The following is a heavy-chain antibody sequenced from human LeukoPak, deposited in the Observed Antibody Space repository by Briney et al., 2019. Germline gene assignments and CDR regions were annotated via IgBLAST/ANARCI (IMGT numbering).Heavy chain of an antibody. CDR1: RFTFSSYW. CDR2: TNSDGSST. J-gene: IGHJ3*02. CDR3: ARAGDSSGYVGRGYI. V-gene: IGHV3-74*01. Sequence: GGSLRLSCAASRFTFSSYWMHWVRQAPGKGLVWVSRTNSDGSSTSYADSVKGRFTISRDNAKNTLYLQMNSLRAEDTAVYYCARAGDSSGYVGRGYIWGQGTMVTVSS. D-gene: IGHD3-22*01.